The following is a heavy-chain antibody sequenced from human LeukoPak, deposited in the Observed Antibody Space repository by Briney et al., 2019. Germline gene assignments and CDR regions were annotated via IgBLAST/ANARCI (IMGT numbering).Heavy chain of an antibody. CDR1: GFTFSSYG. Sequence: GGSLRLSCAASGFTFSSYGMSWVRQAPGKGLEWVSDISGSGGSTYYADSVKGRFTISRDNSKNTLYLQMNSLRAEDTAVYYCAKATLRRGMNWFDPWGQGTLVTVSS. CDR2: ISGSGGST. D-gene: IGHD4-17*01. J-gene: IGHJ5*02. V-gene: IGHV3-23*01. CDR3: AKATLRRGMNWFDP.